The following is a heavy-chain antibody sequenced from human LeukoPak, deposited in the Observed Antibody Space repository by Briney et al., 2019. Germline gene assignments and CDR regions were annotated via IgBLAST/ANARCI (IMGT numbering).Heavy chain of an antibody. CDR3: ARVSDPGVFDY. Sequence: GGSLRLSCAASGFILSSYSMNCVRRAPGKGLEWVSYISSSSSYIDYADSGKGRFTIYRDNAKNSLYLQMNSLGAEDTAVYYCARVSDPGVFDYWGQGTLVTVSS. CDR1: GFILSSYS. V-gene: IGHV3-21*01. D-gene: IGHD3-10*01. CDR2: ISSSSSYI. J-gene: IGHJ4*02.